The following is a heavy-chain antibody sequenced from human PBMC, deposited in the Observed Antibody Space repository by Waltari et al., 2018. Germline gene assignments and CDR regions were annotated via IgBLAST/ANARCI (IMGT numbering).Heavy chain of an antibody. J-gene: IGHJ6*03. CDR3: ARVKGMATTYYYYYMDV. Sequence: QVQLVQSGAEVKKPGSSVKVSCKASGGTFSSYAISWVRQAPGQGLEWMGGIIPIFGTANDAQKFQGRVTITADESTSTAYMELSSLRSEDTAVYYCARVKGMATTYYYYYMDVWGKGTTVTVSS. CDR1: GGTFSSYA. D-gene: IGHD5-12*01. V-gene: IGHV1-69*13. CDR2: IIPIFGTA.